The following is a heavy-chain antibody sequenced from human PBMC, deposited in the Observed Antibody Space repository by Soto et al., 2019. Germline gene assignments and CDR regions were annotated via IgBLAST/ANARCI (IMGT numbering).Heavy chain of an antibody. CDR2: INHSGST. CDR3: ATSSGYIDY. Sequence: QVQLQQWGAGLLKPSETLSLTCAVYGGSFSGYYCSWIRQPPGTGLEWIGEINHSGSTNYNPSLKSRLTITVDTSKNQFYLKLSSVTVPDTAVYYCATSSGYIDYLGQGTLVTVSS. CDR1: GGSFSGYY. D-gene: IGHD6-19*01. V-gene: IGHV4-34*01. J-gene: IGHJ4*02.